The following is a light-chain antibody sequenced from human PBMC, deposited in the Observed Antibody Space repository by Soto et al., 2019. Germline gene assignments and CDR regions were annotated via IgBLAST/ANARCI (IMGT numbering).Light chain of an antibody. CDR2: DNN. CDR3: AAWDDSLNGLV. CDR1: SSNIGINA. Sequence: QSVLTQPPSASGTPGQRVTISCSGRSSNIGINAVNWYQQLPGTAPKLVIYDNNHRPSGVPDRFSGSKSGISASLAISGLQAEDEADYSCAAWDDSLNGLVFGTGTKLTVL. J-gene: IGLJ1*01. V-gene: IGLV1-44*01.